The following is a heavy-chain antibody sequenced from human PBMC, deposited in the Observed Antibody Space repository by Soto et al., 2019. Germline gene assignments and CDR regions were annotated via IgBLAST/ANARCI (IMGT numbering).Heavy chain of an antibody. CDR1: GGTFSSYA. D-gene: IGHD4-4*01. CDR3: ALTNYDYSNYRLGYYYYGMDV. CDR2: IIPIFGTA. J-gene: IGHJ6*02. V-gene: IGHV1-69*13. Sequence: ASVKVSCKASGGTFSSYAISWVRQAPGQGLEWMGGIIPIFGTANYAQKFQGRVTITADESTSTAYMELSSLRSEDTAVYYCALTNYDYSNYRLGYYYYGMDVWGQGTTVTVSS.